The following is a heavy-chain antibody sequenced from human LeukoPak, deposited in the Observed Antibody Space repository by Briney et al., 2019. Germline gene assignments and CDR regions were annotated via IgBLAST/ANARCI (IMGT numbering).Heavy chain of an antibody. J-gene: IGHJ4*02. D-gene: IGHD3/OR15-3a*01. CDR3: ARGGGSAWTLRYCFGY. CDR1: GGSTSSGCSS. CDR2: IYNSGST. V-gene: IGHV4-30-4*07. Sequence: SEALSLTCAVSGGSTSSGCSSWRWLRQPPGKRQEWLGYIYNSGSTYYNPSLKSRVTISVDTSKNQFSLKLSSVTAAETAVYYCARGGGSAWTLRYCFGYWGQGTLVTVSS.